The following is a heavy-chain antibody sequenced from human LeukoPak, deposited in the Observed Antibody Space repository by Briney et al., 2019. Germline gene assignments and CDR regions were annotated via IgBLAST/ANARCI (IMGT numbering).Heavy chain of an antibody. D-gene: IGHD6-13*01. CDR1: GGTFSSYA. CDR3: ARSISSSWRLYYYYYYMDV. Sequence: ASVKVSCKASGGTFSSYAISWVRQAPGQGLEWMGGIIPIFGTANYAQKFQGRVTITTDESTSTAYMELSSLRSEDTAVYYCARSISSSWRLYYYYYYMDVWGKGTTVTVSS. CDR2: IIPIFGTA. V-gene: IGHV1-69*05. J-gene: IGHJ6*03.